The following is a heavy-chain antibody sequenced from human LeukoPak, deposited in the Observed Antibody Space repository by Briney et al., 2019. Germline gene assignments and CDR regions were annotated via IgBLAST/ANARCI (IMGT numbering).Heavy chain of an antibody. CDR3: AKDCNGGNCYIDY. Sequence: GGSLRLSCAASGFTFTNYAMSWVRQAPGKGLEWVSGMSGRGVSTYYADSVKGRFTNSSDNSKNTLYLQMNSLRAEDTAIYYCAKDCNGGNCYIDYWGQGTLVTVAS. J-gene: IGHJ4*02. V-gene: IGHV3-23*01. CDR1: GFTFTNYA. CDR2: MSGRGVST. D-gene: IGHD2-15*01.